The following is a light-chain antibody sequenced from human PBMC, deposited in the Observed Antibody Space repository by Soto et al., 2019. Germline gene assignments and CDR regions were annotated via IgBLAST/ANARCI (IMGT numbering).Light chain of an antibody. CDR1: SSDVGGYNY. J-gene: IGLJ1*01. V-gene: IGLV2-14*01. Sequence: QSVLTQPASVSGAPGQAIAISCTGTSSDVGGYNYVSCYQQHPGKAPKLMIYDVSNRPSGVSNRFSGSKSGKTASLTISGLQAEDAADYYCSSSTTSSTYVFGTGTKVPVL. CDR3: SSSTTSSTYV. CDR2: DVS.